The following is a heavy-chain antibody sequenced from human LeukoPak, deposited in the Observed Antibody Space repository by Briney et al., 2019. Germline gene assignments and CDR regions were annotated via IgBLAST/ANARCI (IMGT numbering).Heavy chain of an antibody. CDR3: ATDHRNLDAFDI. CDR2: ISGSGDST. Sequence: PGGSLRLSCAASGFTFSNYAMRWVRQAPGKGLEWVSGISGSGDSTYYADSVKGRFTISSDKSKNTVYLQMNSLRAGDTAVYYCATDHRNLDAFDIWGQGTTVTVSS. J-gene: IGHJ3*02. D-gene: IGHD1-14*01. CDR1: GFTFSNYA. V-gene: IGHV3-23*01.